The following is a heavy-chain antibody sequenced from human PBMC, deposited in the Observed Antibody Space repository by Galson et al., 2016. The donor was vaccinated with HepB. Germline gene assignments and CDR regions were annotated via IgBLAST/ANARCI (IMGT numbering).Heavy chain of an antibody. CDR3: ARVGEDIVATTAGFEH. Sequence: SLRLSCAASGFNFKMYAMSWVRQAPGKGLEWVSGINAGGFTTYYAVSVKGRFTISRDNSQNTLSLQMNSLTSEDTAVYYCARVGEDIVATTAGFEHWGQGTLVTVSS. D-gene: IGHD5-12*01. J-gene: IGHJ4*02. V-gene: IGHV3-23*01. CDR1: GFNFKMYA. CDR2: INAGGFTT.